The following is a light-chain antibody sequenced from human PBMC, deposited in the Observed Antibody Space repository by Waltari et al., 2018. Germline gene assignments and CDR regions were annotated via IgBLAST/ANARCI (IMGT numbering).Light chain of an antibody. CDR3: LLYFGGVYWV. V-gene: IGLV7-43*01. CDR2: RTD. Sequence: QTVVTQEPSLTVSPGGTVTLTCASSTGAVTSGHYPNWIQQKPGQAPRTLIYRTDKKRSGTPARFSGSLLGAKSALTLSGAQPEDEAEYYCLLYFGGVYWVFGGGTKLTVL. CDR1: TGAVTSGHY. J-gene: IGLJ3*02.